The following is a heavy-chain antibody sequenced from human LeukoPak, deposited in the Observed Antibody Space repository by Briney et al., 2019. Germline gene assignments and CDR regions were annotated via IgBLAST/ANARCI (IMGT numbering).Heavy chain of an antibody. V-gene: IGHV1-2*04. Sequence: ASVKVSCKASGYTFTGYYMHWVRQAPGQGLEWMGWINPNSGGTNYAQKFQGWVTMTRDTSISTAYMELSRLRSDDTAVYYCARGPAVASRGLSVWGQGSLITVSS. D-gene: IGHD6-19*01. CDR3: ARGPAVASRGLSV. J-gene: IGHJ4*02. CDR1: GYTFTGYY. CDR2: INPNSGGT.